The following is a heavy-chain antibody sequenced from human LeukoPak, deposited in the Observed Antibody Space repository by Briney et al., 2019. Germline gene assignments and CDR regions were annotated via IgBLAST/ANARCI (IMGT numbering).Heavy chain of an antibody. CDR3: ARAGITGTSWFDP. V-gene: IGHV1-2*02. D-gene: IGHD1-7*01. CDR2: INPNSGGT. J-gene: IGHJ5*02. Sequence: ASVKVSCKASGYTITGYYMHWVRQAPGQGLEWMGWINPNSGGTNYAQKFQGRVTMTRDTSISTAYMELSRLRSDDTAVYYCARAGITGTSWFDPWGQGTLVTVSS. CDR1: GYTITGYY.